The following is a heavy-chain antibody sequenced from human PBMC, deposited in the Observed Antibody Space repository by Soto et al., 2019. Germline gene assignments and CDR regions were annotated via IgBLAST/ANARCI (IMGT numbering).Heavy chain of an antibody. Sequence: SETLSLTCAVYGGSFSGYYWSWIRQPPGKGLEWIGEINHSGSTNYNPSLKSRVTISVDTSKNQFSLKLSSVTAADTAVYYCARVSSGWGGYYYYGMDVWGQGTTVTVSS. CDR1: GGSFSGYY. CDR3: ARVSSGWGGYYYYGMDV. J-gene: IGHJ6*02. V-gene: IGHV4-34*01. CDR2: INHSGST. D-gene: IGHD6-19*01.